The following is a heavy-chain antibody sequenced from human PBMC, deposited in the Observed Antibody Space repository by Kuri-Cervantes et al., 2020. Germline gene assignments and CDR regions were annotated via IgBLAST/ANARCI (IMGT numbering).Heavy chain of an antibody. J-gene: IGHJ4*02. CDR3: ARVREYSGFDY. V-gene: IGHV4-61*01. CDR2: IYYSGST. D-gene: IGHD6-6*01. CDR1: GGSVSSGPYY. Sequence: GSLRLSCTVSGGSVSSGPYYWSWIRQPPGKGLEWIGYIYYSGSTNYNPSLKSRVTISVDKSKNQFSLKLSSVTAADTAVYYCARVREYSGFDYWGQGTLVTVSS.